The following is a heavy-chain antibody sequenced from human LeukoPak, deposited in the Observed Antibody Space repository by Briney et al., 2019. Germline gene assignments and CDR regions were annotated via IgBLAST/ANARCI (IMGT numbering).Heavy chain of an antibody. CDR2: IYHSGST. J-gene: IGHJ4*02. V-gene: IGHV4-38-2*02. Sequence: SETLALTCTVSGYSISSGYYWGRIRQPPGEGLEWIGSIYHSGSTYYNPSLKSRVTISVDTSKNQFSLKLSSVTAADTAVYYCAREISLYGDYYFDYWGQGTLVTVSS. CDR3: AREISLYGDYYFDY. CDR1: GYSISSGYY. D-gene: IGHD4-17*01.